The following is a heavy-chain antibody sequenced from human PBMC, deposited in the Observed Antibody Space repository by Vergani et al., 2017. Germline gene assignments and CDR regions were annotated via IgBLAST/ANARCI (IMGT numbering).Heavy chain of an antibody. CDR3: ARGAANWFDP. CDR2: ISSSSSYT. V-gene: IGHV3-48*04. Sequence: EVQLVESGGGLVQPGGSLRLSCAASGFTFSSYSMNWVRQAPGKGLEWVSYISSSSSYTNYADSVKGRFTISRDNAKNSLYLQMNSLRAEDTAVYYCARGAANWFDPWGQGTLVTVSS. J-gene: IGHJ5*02. D-gene: IGHD6-25*01. CDR1: GFTFSSYS.